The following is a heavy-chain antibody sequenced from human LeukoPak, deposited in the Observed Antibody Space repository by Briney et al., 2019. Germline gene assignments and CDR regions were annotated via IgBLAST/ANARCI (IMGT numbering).Heavy chain of an antibody. CDR2: ISGSGGST. V-gene: IGHV3-23*01. Sequence: SGGSLRLSCAASGFTFSSYAMSWVRQAPGKGLEWVSAISGSGGSTYYADSVKGRFTISRDNSKNTLYLQMNSLRAEDTAVYYCARPFRGIAAAYYWGQGTLVTVSS. D-gene: IGHD6-13*01. CDR3: ARPFRGIAAAYY. CDR1: GFTFSSYA. J-gene: IGHJ4*02.